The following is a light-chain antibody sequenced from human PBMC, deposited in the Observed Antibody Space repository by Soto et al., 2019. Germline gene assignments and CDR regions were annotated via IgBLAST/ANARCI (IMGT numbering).Light chain of an antibody. V-gene: IGLV2-8*01. J-gene: IGLJ1*01. CDR1: SSDVGGYNY. CDR2: EVS. Sequence: QSVLTQPPSASGSPGQSVTISCTGTSSDVGGYNYVSWYQQHPGKAPTLIISEVSKRPSGVPDRFAGSKSGNTASLTVSGLHAEDEADYYCTSHAGSNNYVFGTGTKLTVL. CDR3: TSHAGSNNYV.